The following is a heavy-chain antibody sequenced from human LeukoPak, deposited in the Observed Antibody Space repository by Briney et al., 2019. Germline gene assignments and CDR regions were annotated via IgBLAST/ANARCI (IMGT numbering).Heavy chain of an antibody. D-gene: IGHD3-3*01. V-gene: IGHV3-21*01. Sequence: GGSLRLSCAASGFTFSSYAMSWVRQAPGKGLEWVSSISSSSSYIYYADSVKGRFTISRDNAKNSLYLQMNSLRAEDTAVYYCARGTYYDFWSGYSAGNNWFDPWGQGTLVTVSS. CDR3: ARGTYYDFWSGYSAGNNWFDP. CDR2: ISSSSSYI. J-gene: IGHJ5*02. CDR1: GFTFSSYA.